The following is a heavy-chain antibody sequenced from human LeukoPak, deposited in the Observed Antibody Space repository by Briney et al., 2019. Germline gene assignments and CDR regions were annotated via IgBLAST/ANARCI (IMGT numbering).Heavy chain of an antibody. D-gene: IGHD6-6*01. CDR3: AREYSSSSNYYGMDV. Sequence: GGSLRLSCAASAFSLSNYEMNWVRQAPGKGLEWVSSISGSSSYIYYADSVKGRFTISRDNAKNSLYLQMHSLRVEDTAVYYCAREYSSSSNYYGMDVWGQGTTVTVS. CDR2: ISGSSSYI. V-gene: IGHV3-21*01. CDR1: AFSLSNYE. J-gene: IGHJ6*02.